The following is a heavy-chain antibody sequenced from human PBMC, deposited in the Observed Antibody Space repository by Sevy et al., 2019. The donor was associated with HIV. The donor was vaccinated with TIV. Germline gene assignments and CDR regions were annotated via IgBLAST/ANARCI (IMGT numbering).Heavy chain of an antibody. V-gene: IGHV1-24*01. J-gene: IGHJ4*02. CDR1: GYILTEFS. D-gene: IGHD3-22*01. CDR3: ATTKDYYENSGYPIDF. Sequence: ASVKVSCKVSGYILTEFSIHWVRQAHGKGLEWMGTFDPEDREKIYAQKFQGRLTMTEDTSTDTAYMELSSLRSEDTAVYYCATTKDYYENSGYPIDFWGQGTLVTVSS. CDR2: FDPEDREK.